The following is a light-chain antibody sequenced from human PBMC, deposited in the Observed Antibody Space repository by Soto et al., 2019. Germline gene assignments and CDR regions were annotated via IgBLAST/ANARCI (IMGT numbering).Light chain of an antibody. Sequence: DIQMTQSPSSLSASVGDRVIITCRASQSISRYLNWYQLRPGKAPKLLISAASSLQSGVPSRFSGSGSGTDFSLTISSLQPEEFATYFCLQIDSTPYTFGQGTKLEIK. CDR3: LQIDSTPYT. V-gene: IGKV1-39*01. J-gene: IGKJ2*01. CDR2: AAS. CDR1: QSISRY.